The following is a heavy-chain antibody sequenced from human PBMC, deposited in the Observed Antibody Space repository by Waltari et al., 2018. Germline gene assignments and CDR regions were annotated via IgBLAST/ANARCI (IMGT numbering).Heavy chain of an antibody. Sequence: QVQLQESGPGLVKPSQTLSLTCTVSGGSISSGGYYWSWIRQHPGKGLEWIGYIFHIGSTYYTPSLTSRVTISVDRSKNQFSLKLSSVTAADTAVYYCARMLTYDYVWGSYLFDYWGQGTLVTVSS. J-gene: IGHJ4*02. CDR2: IFHIGST. CDR3: ARMLTYDYVWGSYLFDY. D-gene: IGHD3-16*02. CDR1: GGSISSGGYY. V-gene: IGHV4-31*03.